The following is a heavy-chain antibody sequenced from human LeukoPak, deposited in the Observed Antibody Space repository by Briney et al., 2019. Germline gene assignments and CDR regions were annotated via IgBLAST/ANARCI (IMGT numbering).Heavy chain of an antibody. V-gene: IGHV1-2*02. CDR2: INPNSGGT. D-gene: IGHD2-2*01. J-gene: IGHJ6*03. CDR3: ARAQGDDIVVVPAARYYMDV. CDR1: GYTFTNYG. Sequence: ASVKVSCKASGYTFTNYGISWVRQAPGQGLEWMGWINPNSGGTNYAQKFQGRVTMTRDTSISTAYMELSRLRSDDTAVYCCARAQGDDIVVVPAARYYMDVWGKGTTVTVSS.